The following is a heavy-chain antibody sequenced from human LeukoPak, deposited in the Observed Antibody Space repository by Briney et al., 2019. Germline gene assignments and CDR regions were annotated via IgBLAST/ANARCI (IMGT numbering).Heavy chain of an antibody. V-gene: IGHV1-18*01. Sequence: GASVKVSCKASGYTFTSYGISWVRQAPGQGLEWMGWISAYNGNTNYAQKLQGRVTMTTDTPTSTAYMELRSLRSDDTAVYYCARSYGSGSYYMDPMDPYYFDYWGQGTLVTVSS. D-gene: IGHD3-10*01. CDR2: ISAYNGNT. CDR1: GYTFTSYG. CDR3: ARSYGSGSYYMDPMDPYYFDY. J-gene: IGHJ4*02.